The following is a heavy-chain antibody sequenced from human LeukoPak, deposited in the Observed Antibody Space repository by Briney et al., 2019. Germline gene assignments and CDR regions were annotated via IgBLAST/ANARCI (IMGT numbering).Heavy chain of an antibody. J-gene: IGHJ4*02. CDR2: IVVGSGNT. V-gene: IGHV1-58*01. Sequence: GASVKVSCKASGFTFTSSAVQWVRQARGHRLEWIGWIVVGSGNTNYAQQFQERVTITRDMSTSTAYMELISLRSEDTAVYYCAASPDYYDSSGYSYYFDYWAQGTLVTVSS. D-gene: IGHD3-22*01. CDR3: AASPDYYDSSGYSYYFDY. CDR1: GFTFTSSA.